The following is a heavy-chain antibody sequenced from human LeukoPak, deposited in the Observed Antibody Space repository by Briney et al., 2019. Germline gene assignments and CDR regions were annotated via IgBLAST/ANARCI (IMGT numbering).Heavy chain of an antibody. V-gene: IGHV3-48*03. D-gene: IGHD6-13*01. Sequence: PGGSLRLSCAASGFTFSSYEMNWVRQAPGKGLEWVSFISSGVTTIYYADSVKGRFTISRDNAKNSLYLQMNGLRAEDTAVYYCARGNIAAAPPAAFWGQGTLVTVSS. J-gene: IGHJ4*02. CDR1: GFTFSSYE. CDR2: ISSGVTTI. CDR3: ARGNIAAAPPAAF.